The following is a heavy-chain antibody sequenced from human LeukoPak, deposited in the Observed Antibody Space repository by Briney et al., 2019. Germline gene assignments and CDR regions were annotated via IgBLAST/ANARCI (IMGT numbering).Heavy chain of an antibody. V-gene: IGHV4-39*01. CDR1: GGSISSSSYY. J-gene: IGHJ4*02. CDR2: IYHSGST. CDR3: ARHRGYYYGSGSYPYYFDY. D-gene: IGHD3-10*01. Sequence: SETLSLTCTVSGGSISSSSYYWGWIRQPPGKGLEWIGSIYHSGSTYYNPSLKSRVTISVDTSKNQFSLKLSSVTAADTAVYYCARHRGYYYGSGSYPYYFDYWGQGTLVTVSS.